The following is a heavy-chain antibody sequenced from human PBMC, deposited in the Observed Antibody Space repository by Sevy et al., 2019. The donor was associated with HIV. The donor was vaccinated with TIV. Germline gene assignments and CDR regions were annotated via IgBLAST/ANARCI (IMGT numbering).Heavy chain of an antibody. CDR2: INSDGNST. V-gene: IGHV3-74*01. D-gene: IGHD3-3*01. J-gene: IGHJ6*02. Sequence: GGSLRLSCAASGFTFSSYWMHWVRQAPGKGLVWVSRINSDGNSTSYADSVKGGFTISRGNAKNTLYLQMNSLRAEDTAVYYCAKSYTIFGVVITRLNYYGIDVWGQGTTVTVSS. CDR3: AKSYTIFGVVITRLNYYGIDV. CDR1: GFTFSSYW.